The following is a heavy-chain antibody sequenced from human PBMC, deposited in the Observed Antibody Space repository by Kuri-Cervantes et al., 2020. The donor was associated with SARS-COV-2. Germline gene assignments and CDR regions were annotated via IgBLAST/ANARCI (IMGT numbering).Heavy chain of an antibody. V-gene: IGHV1-2*04. CDR2: INPNSGGT. J-gene: IGHJ3*02. D-gene: IGHD3-22*01. CDR1: GYTFTGYY. Sequence: GESLKISCKASGYTFTGYYMHWVRQAPGQGLEWMGWINPNSGGTNYAQKFQGWVTMTRDTSISTVYMELSRLRSDDTAVYYCARSTPLRRLVVISQGGAFDIWGQGTMVTVSS. CDR3: ARSTPLRRLVVISQGGAFDI.